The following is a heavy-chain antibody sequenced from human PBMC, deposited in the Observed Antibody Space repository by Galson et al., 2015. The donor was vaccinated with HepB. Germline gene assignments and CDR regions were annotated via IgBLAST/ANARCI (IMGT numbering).Heavy chain of an antibody. D-gene: IGHD1-26*01. CDR1: GGTFSSYA. CDR3: AATSVGASYFDY. Sequence: SVKVSCKASGGTFSSYAISWVRQAPGQGLEWMGGIIPIFGTANYAQKFQGRVTITADESTSTAYMELSSLRSEDTAVYYCAATSVGASYFDYWGQGTLVTVSS. J-gene: IGHJ4*02. V-gene: IGHV1-69*13. CDR2: IIPIFGTA.